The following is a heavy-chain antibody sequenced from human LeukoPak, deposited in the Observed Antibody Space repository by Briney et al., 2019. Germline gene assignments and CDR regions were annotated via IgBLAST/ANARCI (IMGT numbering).Heavy chain of an antibody. Sequence: KPSQTLSLTCTVSGGSISSGGYYWSWIRQPPGKDLEWIGYIYHSGSTYYNPSLKSRVTVSVDRSKNQFSLKLNSVTAADTAVYYCATVDMAMVYLKYWGQGDLVTVSS. CDR2: IYHSGST. CDR1: GGSISSGGYY. D-gene: IGHD2-8*01. CDR3: ATVDMAMVYLKY. V-gene: IGHV4-30-2*01. J-gene: IGHJ4*02.